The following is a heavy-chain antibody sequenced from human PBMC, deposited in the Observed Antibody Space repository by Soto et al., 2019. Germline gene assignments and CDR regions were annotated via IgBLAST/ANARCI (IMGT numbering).Heavy chain of an antibody. CDR3: ARHGRGHYYYYGMDV. CDR2: IDPSDSYT. V-gene: IGHV5-10-1*01. CDR1: GYSFTSYW. Sequence: PGESLKISYTGSGYSFTSYWISWVRQMPGKGLEWMGRIDPSDSYTNYSPSFQGHVTISADKSISTAYLQWSSLKASDTAMYYCARHGRGHYYYYGMDVWGQGTTVTVSS. J-gene: IGHJ6*02.